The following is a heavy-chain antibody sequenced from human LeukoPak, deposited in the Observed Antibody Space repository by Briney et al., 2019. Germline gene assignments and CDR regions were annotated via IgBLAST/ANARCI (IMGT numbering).Heavy chain of an antibody. V-gene: IGHV3-23*01. Sequence: GGSLRLSCAASGFTFSSYAMNWVRQAPGKGLEWVSAISGGGGSTYYADSVKGRFTNSRDNSKNTLYLQMNSLRADDTAVYYCAKDSSSSPHWFDPWGQGTLVTASS. CDR3: AKDSSSSPHWFDP. CDR1: GFTFSSYA. J-gene: IGHJ5*02. CDR2: ISGGGGST. D-gene: IGHD6-6*01.